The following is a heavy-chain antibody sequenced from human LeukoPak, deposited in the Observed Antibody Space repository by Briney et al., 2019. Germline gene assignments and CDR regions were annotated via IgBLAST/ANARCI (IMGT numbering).Heavy chain of an antibody. V-gene: IGHV3-23*01. CDR3: VKDYQVGNSPAFGDY. CDR2: LIENGATT. D-gene: IGHD1-26*01. J-gene: IGHJ4*02. Sequence: GGSLRLSCAASGFTFSSYWMNWARQAPGKGLEWVSGLIENGATTYYADSVKGRFTISRDNSRNTMYLQMNSLRVEDTAVYYCVKDYQVGNSPAFGDYWGQGTLVTISS. CDR1: GFTFSSYW.